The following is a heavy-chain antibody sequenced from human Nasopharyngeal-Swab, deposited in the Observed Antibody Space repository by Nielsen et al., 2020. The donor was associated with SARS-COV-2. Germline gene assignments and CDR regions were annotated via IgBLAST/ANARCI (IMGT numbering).Heavy chain of an antibody. V-gene: IGHV1-2*06. J-gene: IGHJ3*02. Sequence: WVRQALGQGIEWLGRLNPNSGATDYAQKFQGRVTMTRDTSISTAHMELSSLTSDDTAVYYCVRELPYCVGGSCYSDAFDIWGQGTRVTVSS. D-gene: IGHD2-15*01. CDR2: LNPNSGAT. CDR3: VRELPYCVGGSCYSDAFDI.